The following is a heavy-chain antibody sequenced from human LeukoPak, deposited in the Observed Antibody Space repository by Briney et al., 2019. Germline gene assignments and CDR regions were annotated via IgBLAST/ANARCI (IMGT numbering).Heavy chain of an antibody. J-gene: IGHJ5*02. V-gene: IGHV4-31*03. CDR2: IYYSGST. D-gene: IGHD3-10*01. CDR3: ARIPYYYGSGSLNWFDP. Sequence: PSETLSLTCTVSGGSISSGGYYWSWIRQHPGKGLEWIGYIYYSGSTYYNPSLKSRVTIPVDTSKNQFSLKLSSVTAADTAVYYCARIPYYYGSGSLNWFDPWGQGTLVTVSS. CDR1: GGSISSGGYY.